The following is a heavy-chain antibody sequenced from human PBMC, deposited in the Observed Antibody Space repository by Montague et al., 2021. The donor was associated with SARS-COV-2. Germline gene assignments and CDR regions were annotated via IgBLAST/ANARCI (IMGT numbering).Heavy chain of an antibody. J-gene: IGHJ4*02. CDR3: ARTGAYDHFDY. CDR1: GVSLEGASYH. V-gene: IGHV4-34*01. Sequence: SETLSLTCSVSGVSLEGASYHWTWIRQRPGKGLEWIAEVYRTGGTMFNPSFRSRVTLSIDRSKNLFSLNLNSVTVADTAVYYCARTGAYDHFDYWGPGTLVIVSS. CDR2: VYRTGGT. D-gene: IGHD5-12*01.